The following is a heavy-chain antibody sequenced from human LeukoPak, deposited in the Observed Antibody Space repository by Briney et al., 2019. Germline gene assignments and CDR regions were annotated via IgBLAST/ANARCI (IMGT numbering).Heavy chain of an antibody. D-gene: IGHD5-18*01. J-gene: IGHJ5*02. Sequence: ASVKVSCKASGGTFNDYAINWVRQAPGQGLEWMGGIIPIFGSSNYAQKFQGRVTITADESTTTAYMELSSLRSEDTAVYYCARVTHTELSTWFDPWGQGTLVTVSS. CDR1: GGTFNDYA. CDR2: IIPIFGSS. V-gene: IGHV1-69*01. CDR3: ARVTHTELSTWFDP.